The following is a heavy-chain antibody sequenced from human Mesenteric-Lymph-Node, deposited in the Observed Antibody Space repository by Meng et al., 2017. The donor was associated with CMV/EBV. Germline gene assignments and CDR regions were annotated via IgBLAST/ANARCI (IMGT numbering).Heavy chain of an antibody. V-gene: IGHV4-59*01. CDR1: GASFNNYY. D-gene: IGHD2-2*01. CDR2: IFHSGST. CDR3: ARDSPDCSSTSCEGWFDP. Sequence: GSLRLSCTVSGASFNNYYWSWIRQPPGRGLEWIGFIFHSGSTNYNPSLKSRVTISVDTSKNQFSLKLSSVTAADTAVYYCARDSPDCSSTSCEGWFDPWGQGTLVTVSS. J-gene: IGHJ5*02.